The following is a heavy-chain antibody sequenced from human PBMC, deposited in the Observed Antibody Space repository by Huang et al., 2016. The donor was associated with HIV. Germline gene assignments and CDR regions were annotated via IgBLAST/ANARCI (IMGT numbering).Heavy chain of an antibody. J-gene: IGHJ6*03. V-gene: IGHV2-70*15. CDR2: IDWNDDK. CDR1: GFSLSTSGMC. D-gene: IGHD1-26*01. Sequence: QVTLRESGPALVKPTQTLTLTCTFSGFSLSTSGMCVSWIRQPPGKALEWLARIDWNDDKYYSTSLKTRLTISTDTSKNQVVLTMTTMDPVDTATYYCARTVRGSYYFYYYYVDVWGKGTTVTVSS. CDR3: ARTVRGSYYFYYYYVDV.